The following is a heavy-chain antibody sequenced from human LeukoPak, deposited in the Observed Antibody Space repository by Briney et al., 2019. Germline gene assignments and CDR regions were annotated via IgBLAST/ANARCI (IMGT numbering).Heavy chain of an antibody. CDR2: INHSGST. J-gene: IGHJ6*03. V-gene: IGHV4-4*02. Sequence: SGTLSLTCAVSGGSISSSNWWSWVRQPPGKGLEWIGEINHSGSTDYNPSLKSRVTISVETSKKQFSLNLNAVTAADTAIYYCARRQLIRGRDYYYMDIWGNGTTVIVSS. D-gene: IGHD3-16*01. CDR3: ARRQLIRGRDYYYMDI. CDR1: GGSISSSNW.